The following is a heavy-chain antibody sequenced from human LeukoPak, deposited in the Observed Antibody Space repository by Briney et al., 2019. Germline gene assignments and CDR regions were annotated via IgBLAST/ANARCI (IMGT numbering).Heavy chain of an antibody. CDR1: GDSISPYY. Sequence: SATLSLTCTVSGDSISPYYWSWIRQPPGKGLEWIGYIYYSGSTNYNPSLKSRVTMSVDTSKNEFSLKLSSVTTADTAVYYCATRRIAVAAPFDYWGQGTLVTVSS. CDR3: ATRRIAVAAPFDY. D-gene: IGHD6-19*01. J-gene: IGHJ4*02. CDR2: IYYSGST. V-gene: IGHV4-59*01.